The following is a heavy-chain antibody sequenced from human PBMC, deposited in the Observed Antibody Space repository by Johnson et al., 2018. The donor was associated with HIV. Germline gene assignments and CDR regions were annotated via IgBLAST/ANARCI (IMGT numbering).Heavy chain of an antibody. CDR1: GFTFSSYW. Sequence: VQVVESGGGVVQPGRSLRLSCAASGFTFSSYWMSWVRQAPGKGLEWVANIKQDGSEKYYVDSVKGRFTISRDNAKNSLYLQMNSLRAEDTAVYYCARYSGSYLPDAFDIWGQGTMVTVSS. D-gene: IGHD1-26*01. CDR3: ARYSGSYLPDAFDI. J-gene: IGHJ3*02. V-gene: IGHV3-7*02. CDR2: IKQDGSEK.